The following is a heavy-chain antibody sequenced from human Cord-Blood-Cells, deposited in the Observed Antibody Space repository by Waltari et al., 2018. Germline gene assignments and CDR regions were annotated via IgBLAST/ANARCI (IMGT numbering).Heavy chain of an antibody. Sequence: EVQLVPSGAEVNKPGEPLKSYCKGSGYSFTRYWIGWLRQMPGKGLEWMGIIYPGDSDTRYSPSFQGQVTISADKSIRTAYLQWSSMKASDTAMYYCARHARAGTLDYWGQGTLVTVSS. V-gene: IGHV5-51*01. D-gene: IGHD6-13*01. CDR3: ARHARAGTLDY. CDR2: IYPGDSDT. J-gene: IGHJ4*02. CDR1: GYSFTRYW.